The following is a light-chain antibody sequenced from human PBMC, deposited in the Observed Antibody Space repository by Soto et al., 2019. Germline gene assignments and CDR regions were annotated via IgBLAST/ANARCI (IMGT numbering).Light chain of an antibody. CDR2: DAS. J-gene: IGKJ3*01. V-gene: IGKV3-11*01. Sequence: EIVMTQYPATLSVSPGERATLSCRASHSVSTSLAWYQQKPGQAPRLLIYDASNRATGIPARFSGSGSGTDFTLTIGSLEPEDFAVYYCQQRSTWPPFTFGPGTKVDIK. CDR3: QQRSTWPPFT. CDR1: HSVSTS.